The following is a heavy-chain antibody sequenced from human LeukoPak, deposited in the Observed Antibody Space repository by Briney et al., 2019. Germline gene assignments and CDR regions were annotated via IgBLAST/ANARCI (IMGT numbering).Heavy chain of an antibody. V-gene: IGHV4-59*01. Sequence: SETLSLTCTVSDGSMSPYYWSWIRQSPGKGLEWIAYIFYNGNTKYNPSLWSRVMISIDTSRNQVFQNLNSVTAADTAVYYCARGGYYYLDVWGKGTTVTVSS. J-gene: IGHJ6*03. CDR2: IFYNGNT. CDR1: DGSMSPYY. CDR3: ARGGYYYLDV.